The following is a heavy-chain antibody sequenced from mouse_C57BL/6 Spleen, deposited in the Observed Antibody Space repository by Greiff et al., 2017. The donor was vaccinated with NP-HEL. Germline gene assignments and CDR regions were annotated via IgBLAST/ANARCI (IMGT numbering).Heavy chain of an antibody. D-gene: IGHD2-1*01. CDR3: ARRSGNWYFDY. CDR1: GYTFTSYW. CDR2: IDPSDSYT. V-gene: IGHV1-59*01. J-gene: IGHJ2*01. Sequence: VQLQQPGAELVRPGTSVKLSCKASGYTFTSYWMHWVKQRPGQGLEWIGVIDPSDSYTNYNQKFKGKATLTVDTSSSTAYMQLSSLTSEDSAVYYCARRSGNWYFDYWGQGTTLTVSS.